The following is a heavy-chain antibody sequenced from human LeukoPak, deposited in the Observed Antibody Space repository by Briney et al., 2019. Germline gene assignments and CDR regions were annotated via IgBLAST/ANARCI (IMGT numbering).Heavy chain of an antibody. J-gene: IGHJ4*02. CDR3: AKETDYGDYLTQLDY. CDR1: QYTFTDYA. Sequence: ASVKVSCKASQYTFTDYAVHWVRQAPGQRLEWMGWIDAGNGKTKYSQSFQGRVTIIRDTSATTAYMELSSLTSEDTAVYYCAKETDYGDYLTQLDYWGQGTLVTVSS. CDR2: IDAGNGKT. V-gene: IGHV1-3*01. D-gene: IGHD4-17*01.